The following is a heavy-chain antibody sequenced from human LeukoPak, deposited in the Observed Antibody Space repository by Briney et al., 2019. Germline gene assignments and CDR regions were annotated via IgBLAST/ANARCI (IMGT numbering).Heavy chain of an antibody. CDR3: ARDRLSSSWYYYYGMDV. V-gene: IGHV3-23*01. CDR1: GFTFNNYT. J-gene: IGHJ6*02. Sequence: GGSLRLSCVASGFTFNNYTMRWVRQAPGKGLEWDSAISGSGDSTYYADSVKGRFTISRDNSKNTLYLQMNSLRAEDTAVYYCARDRLSSSWYYYYGMDVWGQGTTVTVSS. D-gene: IGHD6-13*01. CDR2: ISGSGDST.